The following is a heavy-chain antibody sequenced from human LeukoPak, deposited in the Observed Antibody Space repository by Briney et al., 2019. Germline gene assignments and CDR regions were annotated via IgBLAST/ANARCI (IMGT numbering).Heavy chain of an antibody. V-gene: IGHV3-7*03. CDR3: AREEVKSFDN. Sequence: GGSLRLSCAASGFTFSSYWMNWVRQAPGKGLEWVANIKGDGSETSYVTSVRGRFTISRDNAKNSLYLQMNNLRVEDTAVYYCAREEVKSFDNWGQGTLVTVSS. J-gene: IGHJ4*02. CDR1: GFTFSSYW. CDR2: IKGDGSET.